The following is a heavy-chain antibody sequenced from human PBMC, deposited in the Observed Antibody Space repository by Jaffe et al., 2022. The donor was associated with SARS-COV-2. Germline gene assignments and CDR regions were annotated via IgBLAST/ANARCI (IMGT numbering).Heavy chain of an antibody. J-gene: IGHJ4*02. CDR2: VYYSGSA. V-gene: IGHV4-39*01. D-gene: IGHD3-10*01. CDR3: VSYSGMVRGAKFDC. CDR1: GGSISGSTYY. Sequence: QLQLQESGPGLVKPSETLSLTCTVSGGSISGSTYYWGWIRQSPGKGLEWIGSVYYSGSASYNPSLKSRITVSVDTSKNQFSLKLRSVTAADTAVYYCVSYSGMVRGAKFDCWGQGTLVTVSS.